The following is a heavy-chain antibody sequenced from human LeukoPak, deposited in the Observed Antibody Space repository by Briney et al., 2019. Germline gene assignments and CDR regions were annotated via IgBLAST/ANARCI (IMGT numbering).Heavy chain of an antibody. D-gene: IGHD2-15*01. CDR1: GGSITGSSYY. Sequence: SETLSLTCTVSGGSITGSSYYWGWIRQPPGKGLEWIGRMFYSGSTYYNPSLKSRVTTSVDTSKNQFSLRMSSLTAADTAVYFCARHVGYCSGGSCYWGYWGQGTLVTVSS. V-gene: IGHV4-39*01. J-gene: IGHJ4*02. CDR2: MFYSGST. CDR3: ARHVGYCSGGSCYWGY.